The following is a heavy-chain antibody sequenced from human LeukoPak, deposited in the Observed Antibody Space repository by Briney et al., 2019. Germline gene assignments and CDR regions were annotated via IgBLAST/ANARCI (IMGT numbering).Heavy chain of an antibody. Sequence: GGSLRLSCATSGFTISNYAMSWVRQAPGKGLEWLSTIGSGGGTYYADSVKGRFTISRGNSINTLYLQMNSLRAEDTALYYCANRGRYYFDYWGQGALVTVSS. V-gene: IGHV3-23*01. CDR1: GFTISNYA. CDR3: ANRGRYYFDY. D-gene: IGHD6-25*01. CDR2: IGSGGGT. J-gene: IGHJ4*02.